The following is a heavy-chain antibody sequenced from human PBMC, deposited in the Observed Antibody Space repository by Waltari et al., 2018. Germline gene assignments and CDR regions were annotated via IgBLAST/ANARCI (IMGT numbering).Heavy chain of an antibody. CDR2: IYHSGRP. J-gene: IGHJ4*02. Sequence: QVQLQESGPGLVKPSETLSLTCAVSGYSISSGYYWGWIRQPPGKGLEWIGSIYHSGRPYYNPSLKSAVTISVDTSKNQFSLKLSSVTAADTAVYYCARRSTYGSGRSFDYWGQGTLVTVSS. CDR3: ARRSTYGSGRSFDY. D-gene: IGHD3-10*01. CDR1: GYSISSGYY. V-gene: IGHV4-38-2*01.